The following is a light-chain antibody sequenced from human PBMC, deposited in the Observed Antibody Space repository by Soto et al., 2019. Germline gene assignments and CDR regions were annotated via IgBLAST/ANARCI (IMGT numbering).Light chain of an antibody. J-gene: IGLJ1*01. Sequence: QSALTQPASVSGSPGQSITISCTGTSSDLGTYNYVSWYQQHPGKAPKLMIYEVSNRPSGVSNRFSGSKSGNTASLTISGLQAEDEADYYCSSYTITTTLVFGTGTKVTV. CDR3: SSYTITTTLV. V-gene: IGLV2-14*01. CDR1: SSDLGTYNY. CDR2: EVS.